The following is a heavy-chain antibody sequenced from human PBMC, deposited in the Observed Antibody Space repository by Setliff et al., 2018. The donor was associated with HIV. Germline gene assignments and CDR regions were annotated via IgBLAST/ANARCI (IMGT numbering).Heavy chain of an antibody. CDR2: ISSSGSTI. D-gene: IGHD4-4*01. CDR1: GFTFSSYE. J-gene: IGHJ6*02. V-gene: IGHV3-48*03. CDR3: AREGFTVTSLEGGRYYYYGMDV. Sequence: RLSCAASGFTFSSYEMNWVRQAPGKGLEWVSYISSSGSTIYYADSVKGRFTISRDNAKNSLYLQMNSLRAEDTAVYYCAREGFTVTSLEGGRYYYYGMDVWVQGTTVTVSS.